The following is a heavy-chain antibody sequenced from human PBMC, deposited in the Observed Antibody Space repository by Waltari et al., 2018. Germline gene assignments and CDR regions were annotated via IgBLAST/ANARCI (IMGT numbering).Heavy chain of an antibody. V-gene: IGHV1-2*02. CDR2: INPNSGGK. J-gene: IGHJ3*02. Sequence: QVQLVQSGAEVTKPGNSVKVSCKASGYTFTGYYMHWVRQATGQGLEWMGWINPNSGGKNEAQEFQGSGTMTRDTSISTAYMELRWLRSDNTAVYYCARISGSITMFGVGVDAFDIWGQGKMVTVSS. CDR1: GYTFTGYY. CDR3: ARISGSITMFGVGVDAFDI. D-gene: IGHD3-3*01.